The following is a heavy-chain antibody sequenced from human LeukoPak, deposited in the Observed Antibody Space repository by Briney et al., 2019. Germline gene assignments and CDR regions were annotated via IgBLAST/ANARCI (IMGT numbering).Heavy chain of an antibody. D-gene: IGHD3-10*01. V-gene: IGHV4-4*02. CDR2: IYHSGST. Sequence: PSETLSLTCAVSGGSISSSNWWSWVRQPPGKGLEWIGEIYHSGSTNYNPSLKSRVTISVDKSKNQFSLKLSSVTAADTAVYYYARARGVGYYFDYWGQGTLVTVSS. CDR1: GGSISSSNW. J-gene: IGHJ4*02. CDR3: ARARGVGYYFDY.